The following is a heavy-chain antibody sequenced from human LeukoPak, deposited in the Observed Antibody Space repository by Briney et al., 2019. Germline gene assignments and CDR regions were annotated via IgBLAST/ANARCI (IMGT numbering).Heavy chain of an antibody. V-gene: IGHV3-23*01. Sequence: GGSLRLSCAGSGFTGSGLTFSNYAMSWVRQAPGKGLECVSAISGSGGSTYYADSVKGRFTISRDNSKNTLYLQMNSLRAEDTAVYYCAKDGTYGSGSLYFFDSWGQGTLVTVSS. D-gene: IGHD3-10*01. CDR2: ISGSGGST. CDR1: GFTGSGLTFSNYA. J-gene: IGHJ4*02. CDR3: AKDGTYGSGSLYFFDS.